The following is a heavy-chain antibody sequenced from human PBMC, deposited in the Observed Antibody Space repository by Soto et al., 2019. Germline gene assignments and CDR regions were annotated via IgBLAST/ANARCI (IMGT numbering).Heavy chain of an antibody. V-gene: IGHV3-66*01. J-gene: IGHJ6*02. CDR3: ARVAIFGVVATYGVDV. CDR1: GFTVSSNY. D-gene: IGHD3-3*01. CDR2: IYSGDNT. Sequence: GGSLRLSCAASGFTVSSNYMSWVRQAPGKGLEWVSLIYSGDNTFYADSVKGRFTISRDNSKNTLYLQMNSLRAEDTAVYYCARVAIFGVVATYGVDVWGQGTTVTVSS.